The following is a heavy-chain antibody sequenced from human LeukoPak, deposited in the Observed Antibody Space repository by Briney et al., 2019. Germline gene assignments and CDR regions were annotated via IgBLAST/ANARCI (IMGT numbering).Heavy chain of an antibody. CDR2: LTNSGGSGGVT. CDR1: GFTFSTYA. Sequence: GGSLRLPCAASGFTFSTYAMSWVRQAPGKGLEWVSALTNSGGSGGVTYYADSVKGRFIISRDNSKNTLFLQMNSLKAEDTGVYYCTKDRPGSFDFWGQGTVVTVSS. CDR3: TKDRPGSFDF. V-gene: IGHV3-23*01. J-gene: IGHJ4*02.